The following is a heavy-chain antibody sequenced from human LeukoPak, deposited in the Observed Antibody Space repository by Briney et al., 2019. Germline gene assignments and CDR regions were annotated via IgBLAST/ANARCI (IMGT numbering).Heavy chain of an antibody. D-gene: IGHD3-3*01. J-gene: IGHJ4*02. CDR3: ATSTIFGVSAFDY. Sequence: ASVKVSCKASGYTFTSYDINWVRQATGQGLEWMGWMNPNSGNTGYAQKFQGRVTVTRNTSISTAYMELSSLRSEDTAVYYCATSTIFGVSAFDYWGQGTLVTVSS. CDR1: GYTFTSYD. V-gene: IGHV1-8*01. CDR2: MNPNSGNT.